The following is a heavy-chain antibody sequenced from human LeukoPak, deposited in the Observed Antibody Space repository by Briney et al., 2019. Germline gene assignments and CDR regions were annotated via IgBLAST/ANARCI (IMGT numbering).Heavy chain of an antibody. CDR1: GFTFSSHS. V-gene: IGHV3-48*01. Sequence: GGSLRLSCAASGFTFSSHSMNWVRQAPGKGLEWVSYISSSSSTIYYADSVKGRFTISRDNAKNSLYLQMNSLRAEDTAVYYCARDPYVSNFDYWGQGTLVTVSS. J-gene: IGHJ4*02. D-gene: IGHD3-10*02. CDR2: ISSSSSTI. CDR3: ARDPYVSNFDY.